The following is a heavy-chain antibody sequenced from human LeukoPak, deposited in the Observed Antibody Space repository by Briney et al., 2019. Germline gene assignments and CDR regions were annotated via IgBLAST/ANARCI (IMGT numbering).Heavy chain of an antibody. CDR3: ATGRRKLLWFGELSYWFDP. D-gene: IGHD3-10*01. Sequence: SETLSLTCTVSGGSISRGGYYWRWIRQHPGKGLEYIGYIYYSGSIYYNPSLKSRVTISLDPSKNQFSLKLSSVTAADTAVYYCATGRRKLLWFGELSYWFDPWGQGTLVTVSS. J-gene: IGHJ5*02. CDR1: GGSISRGGYY. CDR2: IYYSGSI. V-gene: IGHV4-31*03.